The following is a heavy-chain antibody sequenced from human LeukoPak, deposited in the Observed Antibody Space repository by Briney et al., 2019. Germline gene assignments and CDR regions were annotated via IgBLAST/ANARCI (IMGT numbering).Heavy chain of an antibody. D-gene: IGHD5-24*01. J-gene: IGHJ4*02. V-gene: IGHV3-23*01. CDR2: ISRRDDYT. CDR1: GFAFSSYA. Sequence: PGGSLRLSCAAPGFAFSSYAMSWVRQPPGKGLEWVSVISRRDDYTYYADSVKGRFTISRDNAKNTLYLQMNSLRPEDTAVYYCASSMAYNCLDYWGQGTLVTVSS. CDR3: ASSMAYNCLDY.